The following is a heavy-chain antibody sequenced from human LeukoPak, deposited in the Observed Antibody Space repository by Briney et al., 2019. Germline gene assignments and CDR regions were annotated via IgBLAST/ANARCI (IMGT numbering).Heavy chain of an antibody. V-gene: IGHV3-74*01. J-gene: IGHJ3*02. Sequence: GGSLRLSCVPSGLTSSNQAMSWVRQAPGKGLVWVSRINSDGSRTTYADSVKGRFTISRDNAKNTLYLQMNSLRTEDAAVYYCARPETQYSSGLDGFDIWGQGTMVTVSS. D-gene: IGHD6-19*01. CDR2: INSDGSRT. CDR3: ARPETQYSSGLDGFDI. CDR1: GLTSSNQA.